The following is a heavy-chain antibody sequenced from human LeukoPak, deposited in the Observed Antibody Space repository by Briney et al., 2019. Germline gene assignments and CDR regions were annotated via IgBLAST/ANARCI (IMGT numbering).Heavy chain of an antibody. J-gene: IGHJ5*02. CDR3: ERATFSGYNRGPNWFDP. V-gene: IGHV1-2*02. D-gene: IGHD5-12*01. CDR1: GYTFTGYY. CDR2: INPNSGGT. Sequence: ASVKVSCKASGYTFTGYYMHWVRQAPAQGREWMGLINPNSGGTNYAQKFQGRGTMTRDTYISTTYMELRRLRSDDAAVYYCERATFSGYNRGPNWFDPWGQGTLVTVSS.